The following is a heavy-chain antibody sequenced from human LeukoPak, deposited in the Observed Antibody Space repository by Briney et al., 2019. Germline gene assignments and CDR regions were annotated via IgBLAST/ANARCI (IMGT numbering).Heavy chain of an antibody. V-gene: IGHV1-2*02. D-gene: IGHD3-3*01. CDR1: GYTFTGDY. CDR3: ARDEVLRHSYGMDV. Sequence: GASVKVSCKASGYTFTGDYMHWVRQAPGQGVEWMGWINPNSGGTNYAQKFQGRVTMTRDTSISTAYMELSRLRSDDTAVYYCARDEVLRHSYGMDVWGQGTTVTVSS. J-gene: IGHJ6*02. CDR2: INPNSGGT.